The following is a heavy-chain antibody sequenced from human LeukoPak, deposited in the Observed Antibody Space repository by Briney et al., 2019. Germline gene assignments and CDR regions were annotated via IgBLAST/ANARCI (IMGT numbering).Heavy chain of an antibody. CDR1: GGSISSYY. J-gene: IGHJ2*01. D-gene: IGHD2-21*02. CDR2: IYTSGST. CDR3: ARHVSSGVTAFGRFWYFDL. V-gene: IGHV4-4*07. Sequence: SETLSLTCTVSGGSISSYYWSWIRQPAGKGLEWIGRIYTSGSTNYNPSLKSRVTMSVDTSKNQFSLSLHSVTAEDTAVYYCARHVSSGVTAFGRFWYFDLWGRGTLVSVSS.